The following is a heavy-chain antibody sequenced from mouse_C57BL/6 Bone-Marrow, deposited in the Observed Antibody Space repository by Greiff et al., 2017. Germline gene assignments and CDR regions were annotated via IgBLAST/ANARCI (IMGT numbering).Heavy chain of an antibody. V-gene: IGHV1-55*01. D-gene: IGHD1-1*01. J-gene: IGHJ3*01. CDR3: ARRRGRYYGRPFAY. CDR2: IYPGSGST. CDR1: GYTFTSYW. Sequence: QVQLKQPGAELVKPGASVKMSCKASGYTFTSYWITWVKQRPGQGLEWIGDIYPGSGSTNYNEKFKSKATLTVDTSSSTAYMQLSSLTSEDSAVYYCARRRGRYYGRPFAYWGQGTLVTVSA.